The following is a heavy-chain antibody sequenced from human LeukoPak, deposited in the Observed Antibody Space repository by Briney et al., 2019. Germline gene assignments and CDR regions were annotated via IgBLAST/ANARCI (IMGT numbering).Heavy chain of an antibody. CDR1: GFTFDDYA. J-gene: IGHJ6*02. CDR3: AKATDPEAYYYNYYGMDV. V-gene: IGHV3-9*01. CDR2: ISWNSGSI. Sequence: SRSLRLSCAASGFTFDDYAMHWVRQAPGKGLEWVSGISWNSGSIGYADSVKGRFTISRDNAKNSLYLQMNSLRAEDTALYYCAKATDPEAYYYNYYGMDVWGQGTTVTVSS.